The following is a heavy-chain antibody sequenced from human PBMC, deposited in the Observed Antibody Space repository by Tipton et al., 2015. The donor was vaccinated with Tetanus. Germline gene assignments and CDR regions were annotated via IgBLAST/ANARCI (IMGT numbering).Heavy chain of an antibody. CDR3: ARIGWLQQNKPVFDI. CDR2: IDYSGST. J-gene: IGHJ3*02. V-gene: IGHV4-59*01. Sequence: TLSLTCTVSGGSISSYCWSWIWQPPGKGLEYIGYIDYSGSTNYNRSLSYSGSTNYSRSLKSRVTLSVDTSKNQFSLKMNSVTAADTAVYYCARIGWLQQNKPVFDIWGQGTMVTVSS. D-gene: IGHD5-24*01. CDR1: GGSISSYC.